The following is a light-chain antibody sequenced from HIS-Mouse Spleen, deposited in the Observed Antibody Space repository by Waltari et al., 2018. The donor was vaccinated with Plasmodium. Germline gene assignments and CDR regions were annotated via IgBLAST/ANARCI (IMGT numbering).Light chain of an antibody. CDR2: EDS. Sequence: SYELTQPPSVSVSQGQTARITCSGDALPKKYAYWDQQKSGHAPVLVIYEDSKRPSGIPERFSGSSSGTMATLTISGAQVEDEADYYCYSTDSSGNHRVFGGGTKLTVL. CDR1: ALPKKY. V-gene: IGLV3-10*01. CDR3: YSTDSSGNHRV. J-gene: IGLJ3*02.